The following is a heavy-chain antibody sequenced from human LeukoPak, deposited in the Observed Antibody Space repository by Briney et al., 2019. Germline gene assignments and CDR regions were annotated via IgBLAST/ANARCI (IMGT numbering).Heavy chain of an antibody. CDR3: ARHTNLCSSTSCYGDNWFDP. Sequence: GASVKVSCKASGGTFSSYATSWVRQAPGQGLEWMGGIIPIFGTANYAQKFQGRVTITADESTSTAYMELSSLRSEDTAVYYCARHTNLCSSTSCYGDNWFDPWGQGTLVTVSS. V-gene: IGHV1-69*13. CDR2: IIPIFGTA. J-gene: IGHJ5*02. D-gene: IGHD2-2*01. CDR1: GGTFSSYA.